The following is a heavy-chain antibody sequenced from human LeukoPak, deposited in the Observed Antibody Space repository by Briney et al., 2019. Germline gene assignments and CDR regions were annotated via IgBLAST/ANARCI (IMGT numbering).Heavy chain of an antibody. J-gene: IGHJ5*02. V-gene: IGHV1-3*01. Sequence: GASVKVSCKASGYTFTSYAMHWVRQAPGQRLEWMGWINAGNGNTKYSQKFQGRVTMTRDTSTSTVYMELSSLRSEDTAVYYCARRSYYYDSSGYPDYWFDPWGQGTLVTVSS. CDR2: INAGNGNT. D-gene: IGHD3-22*01. CDR3: ARRSYYYDSSGYPDYWFDP. CDR1: GYTFTSYA.